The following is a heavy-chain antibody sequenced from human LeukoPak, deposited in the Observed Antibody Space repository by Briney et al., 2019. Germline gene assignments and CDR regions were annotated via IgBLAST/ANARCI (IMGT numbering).Heavy chain of an antibody. CDR3: ARGYSGLCGNPNLFDS. J-gene: IGHJ5*01. D-gene: IGHD4-23*01. CDR1: GLTFSSYG. Sequence: GGSLRLSCAASGLTFSSYGMHWVRQAPGKGLEWVAVICSDGSAKYYADTVKGRFTISRDNSKSTLYLQMDSLRVEDTALYYCARGYSGLCGNPNLFDSWGQGTLVTVSS. V-gene: IGHV3-33*01. CDR2: ICSDGSAK.